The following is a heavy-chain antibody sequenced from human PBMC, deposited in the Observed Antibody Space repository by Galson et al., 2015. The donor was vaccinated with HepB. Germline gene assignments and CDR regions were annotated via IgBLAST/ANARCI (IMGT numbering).Heavy chain of an antibody. D-gene: IGHD3-22*01. CDR3: ARDLRYYYDSSGYYYDVVGFGY. CDR1: GFTFSSYW. Sequence: SLRLSCAASGFTFSSYWMSWVRQAPGKGLEWVANIKQDGSEKYYVDSVKGRFTISRDNAKNSLYLQMNSLRAEDTAVYYCARDLRYYYDSSGYYYDVVGFGYWGQGTLVTVSS. V-gene: IGHV3-7*03. J-gene: IGHJ4*02. CDR2: IKQDGSEK.